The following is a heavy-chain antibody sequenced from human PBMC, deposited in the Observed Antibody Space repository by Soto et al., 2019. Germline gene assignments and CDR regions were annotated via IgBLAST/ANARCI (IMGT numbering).Heavy chain of an antibody. CDR3: ARGPSRRLPKRGGGNWFDP. D-gene: IGHD6-25*01. CDR1: GCTFTSYD. Sequence: QVQLVQSGAEVKKPGASVKVSCKASGCTFTSYDINWVRQATGQGLEWMGWMNPNSGNTGYAQKFQGSFIMTRNTSISTAYMELSSLRSEDTAVYYCARGPSRRLPKRGGGNWFDPLGQGTLVTVSS. CDR2: MNPNSGNT. V-gene: IGHV1-8*01. J-gene: IGHJ5*02.